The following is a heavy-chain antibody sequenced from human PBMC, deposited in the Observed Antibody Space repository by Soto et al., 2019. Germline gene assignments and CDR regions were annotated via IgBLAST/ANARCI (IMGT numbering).Heavy chain of an antibody. D-gene: IGHD1-26*01. Sequence: QVRLQESGPGLVKPSETLSLSCLVSGDSVGNGPYYWSWIRQSPGEGLEWIAYIYYSGSTNVNPSLESRFNISIDMSKTSFFLELRSVPAADAAVYFCARVGSSCHSGGCYYYYGLGVWGQGTTVAISS. CDR2: IYYSGST. V-gene: IGHV4-61*01. CDR1: GDSVGNGPYY. J-gene: IGHJ6*02. CDR3: ARVGSSCHSGGCYYYYGLGV.